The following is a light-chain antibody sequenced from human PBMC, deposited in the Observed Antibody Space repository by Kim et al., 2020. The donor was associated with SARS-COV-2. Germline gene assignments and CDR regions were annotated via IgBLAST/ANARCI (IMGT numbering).Light chain of an antibody. CDR2: QDS. CDR1: KLGDKY. Sequence: GSPGQTASITCSGDKLGDKYACWYQQKPGQSPVLVIYQDSKWPSGIPERFSGSNSGNTATLTISGTQAMDEADYYCQAWDSSTVVFGGGTQLTVL. J-gene: IGLJ2*01. CDR3: QAWDSSTVV. V-gene: IGLV3-1*01.